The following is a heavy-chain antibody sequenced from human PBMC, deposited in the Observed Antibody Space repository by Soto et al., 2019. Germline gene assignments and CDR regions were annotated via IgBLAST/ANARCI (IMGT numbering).Heavy chain of an antibody. D-gene: IGHD3-3*01. Sequence: PGGSLILSFAASGFTFSSYAMSWVRQAPGKGLEWVSAISGSGGSTYYADSVKGRFTISRDNSKNTLYLQMNSLRAEDTAVYYCAKDITIFGVVIDGTYGMDVWGQGTTVTVSS. CDR3: AKDITIFGVVIDGTYGMDV. CDR1: GFTFSSYA. CDR2: ISGSGGST. J-gene: IGHJ6*02. V-gene: IGHV3-23*01.